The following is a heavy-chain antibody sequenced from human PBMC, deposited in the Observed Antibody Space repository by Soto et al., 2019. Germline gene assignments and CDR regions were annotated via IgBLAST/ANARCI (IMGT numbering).Heavy chain of an antibody. CDR2: ISAYNGNT. V-gene: IGHV1-18*01. D-gene: IGHD5-18*01. Sequence: GASVKVSCKASGYTFTSYGISWVRQAPGQGREWMGWISAYNGNTNYAQKLQGRVTMTTDTSTSTAYMELRSLRSDDTAVYYCAREMGYSYGHGWFDPWGQGTLVTVSS. CDR1: GYTFTSYG. CDR3: AREMGYSYGHGWFDP. J-gene: IGHJ5*02.